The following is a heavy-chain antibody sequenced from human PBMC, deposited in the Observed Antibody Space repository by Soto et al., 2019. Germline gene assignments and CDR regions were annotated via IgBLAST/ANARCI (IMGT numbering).Heavy chain of an antibody. CDR1: GGSVRSGNHY. CDR3: ETDSDTVTTGY. J-gene: IGHJ4*02. V-gene: IGHV4-61*01. CDR2: IFNSGGT. D-gene: IGHD4-17*01. Sequence: SETLSLTCSVSGGSVRSGNHYWSWIRQPPGKGLEWIGYIFNSGGTKYNPSLKSRVSISADMSKNQFSLNLTSVTAADTAVYYCETDSDTVTTGYWGQGTLVTFSS.